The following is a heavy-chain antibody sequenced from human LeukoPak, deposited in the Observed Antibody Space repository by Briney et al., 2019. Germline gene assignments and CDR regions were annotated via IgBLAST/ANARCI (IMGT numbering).Heavy chain of an antibody. CDR3: AKEYGSGSYYDTFDY. D-gene: IGHD3-10*01. Sequence: PGGSLRLSGAASGFTFSSYGMHWVRQAPGKGLEWVAVISYDGSNKYYADSVKGRFTISRDNSKNTLYLQMNSLRAEDTAVYYCAKEYGSGSYYDTFDYWGQGTLVTVSS. CDR2: ISYDGSNK. J-gene: IGHJ4*02. V-gene: IGHV3-30*18. CDR1: GFTFSSYG.